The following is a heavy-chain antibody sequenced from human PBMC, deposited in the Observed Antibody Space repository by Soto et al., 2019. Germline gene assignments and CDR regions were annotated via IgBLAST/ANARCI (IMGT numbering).Heavy chain of an antibody. CDR3: ATGDTAKDVYHYYGRDV. CDR2: IWFDGSNK. J-gene: IGHJ6*02. Sequence: PGGSLRLSCAASGFTFSSYGMHWVRQAPGKGLEWVAVIWFDGSNKYYADSVKGRFTISRDNSKNTLYLQMNSLRAEDTAVYYCATGDTAKDVYHYYGRDVWGQGTTVTVS. V-gene: IGHV3-33*01. D-gene: IGHD5-18*01. CDR1: GFTFSSYG.